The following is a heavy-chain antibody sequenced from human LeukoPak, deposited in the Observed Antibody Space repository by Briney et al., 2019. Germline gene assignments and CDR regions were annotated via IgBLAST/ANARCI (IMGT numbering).Heavy chain of an antibody. D-gene: IGHD2-2*01. CDR2: IKNKTYGGTT. V-gene: IGHV3-15*01. CDR1: GFVFSSAW. Sequence: PGGSLRLSCAASGFVFSSAWMTWVRQAPVKELEWVGHIKNKTYGGTTDYAAPVKGRFIISRDDSKNTLYLQMNRLRTDDTAVYYCARGLCSSTGCYQGPFDFWGQGMLVTVSS. J-gene: IGHJ4*02. CDR3: ARGLCSSTGCYQGPFDF.